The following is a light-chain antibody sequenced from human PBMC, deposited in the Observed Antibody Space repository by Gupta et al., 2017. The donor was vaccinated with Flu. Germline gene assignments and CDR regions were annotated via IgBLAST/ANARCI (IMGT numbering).Light chain of an antibody. J-gene: IGKJ5*01. CDR1: QSLLHSNGYNS. Sequence: MTQSPLALPVTPGEPASISCRSSQSLLHSNGYNSLDGYLQKPAQPPQLLINLGANRAAGVPDRFIGSGSGRDCPLVTSSGEQDDVGVYYCRQPLQTLPITFGQGTSMEIK. V-gene: IGKV2-28*01. CDR2: LGA. CDR3: RQPLQTLPIT.